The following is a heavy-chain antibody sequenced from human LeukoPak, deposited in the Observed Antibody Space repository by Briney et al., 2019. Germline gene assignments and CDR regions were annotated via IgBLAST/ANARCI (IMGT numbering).Heavy chain of an antibody. V-gene: IGHV3-33*01. CDR2: IWYDGSNK. CDR3: ARARGWEPNHYYYYMDV. Sequence: GGSLRLSCAVSGFTFNSYAMYWFRQAPGKGLDWVALIWYDGSNKYYADSVEGRFTISRDNSKNTLYLQMNSLRAEDTAVYYCARARGWEPNHYYYYMDVWGKGTTVTVSS. CDR1: GFTFNSYA. D-gene: IGHD1-26*01. J-gene: IGHJ6*03.